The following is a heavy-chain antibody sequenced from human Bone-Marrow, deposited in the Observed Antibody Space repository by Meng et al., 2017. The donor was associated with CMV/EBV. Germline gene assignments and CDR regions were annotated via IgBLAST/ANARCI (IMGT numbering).Heavy chain of an antibody. Sequence: GGSLRLSCAASGFTFSSYSMNWVRQAPGKGLEWVSSISSSSSYIYYADSVKGRFTISRDNAKNSLYLQMNSLRAEDTAVYYCARDFLRGGVVPTDIWYYWGQGTLVTVSS. V-gene: IGHV3-21*01. CDR1: GFTFSSYS. D-gene: IGHD2-2*01. CDR2: ISSSSSYI. J-gene: IGHJ4*02. CDR3: ARDFLRGGVVPTDIWYY.